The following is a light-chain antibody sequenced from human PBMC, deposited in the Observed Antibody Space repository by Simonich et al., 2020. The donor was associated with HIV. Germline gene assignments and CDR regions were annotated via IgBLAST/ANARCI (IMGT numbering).Light chain of an antibody. CDR1: QTLLHSNGYNY. J-gene: IGKJ2*01. V-gene: IGKV2-28*01. CDR2: LGS. CDR3: MQALQTPMYT. Sequence: DIVMTQSPDSLAVTPGEPASLSCRSSQTLLHSNGYNYLDWFLQKPGQSPQLLIYLGSNRASGVPDRISGRGSGTDFTLKSSRVEAEDVGVHYCMQALQTPMYTFGQGTKLEIK.